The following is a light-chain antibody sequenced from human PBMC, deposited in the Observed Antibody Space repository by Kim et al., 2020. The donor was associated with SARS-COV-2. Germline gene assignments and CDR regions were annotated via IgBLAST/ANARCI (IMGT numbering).Light chain of an antibody. CDR1: QSVSSK. V-gene: IGKV3-15*01. J-gene: IGKJ2*01. CDR3: QEHSISPYT. Sequence: EIVLTQSPATLSVSPGERVTLSCRASQSVSSKLIWYQQKRGQAPRLLIFGAFTRATGIPARFSGSGSGTEFTLTISSLQSEDFAVYYCQEHSISPYTFRQG. CDR2: GAF.